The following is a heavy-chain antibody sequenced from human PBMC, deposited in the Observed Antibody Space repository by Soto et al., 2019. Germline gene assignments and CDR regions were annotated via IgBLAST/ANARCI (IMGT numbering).Heavy chain of an antibody. Sequence: PSETLSLTCTVSGGSISSYYWSWIRQPPGKGLEWIAYIYYSGSTYSNPSLTSRVIISVDTSKNLFSLQLSSVSAADTAVYYCARGPSGDKVDYWGQGALVTVSS. J-gene: IGHJ4*02. V-gene: IGHV4-59*08. CDR1: GGSISSYY. D-gene: IGHD7-27*01. CDR2: IYYSGST. CDR3: ARGPSGDKVDY.